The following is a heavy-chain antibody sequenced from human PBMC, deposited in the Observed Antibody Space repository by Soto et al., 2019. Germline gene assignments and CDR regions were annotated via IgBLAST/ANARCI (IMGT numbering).Heavy chain of an antibody. V-gene: IGHV3-30-3*01. CDR2: ISYDGSNK. D-gene: IGHD2-21*01. CDR3: ARDLFSGSWCAFDI. Sequence: QVQLVESGGGVVQPGRSLRLSCAASGFTFSSYAMHWVRQAPGKGLEWVAVISYDGSNKYYADSVKGRFTISRDNSKNTLYLQMNSLRAEDTAVYYCARDLFSGSWCAFDIWGQGTMVTVSS. J-gene: IGHJ3*02. CDR1: GFTFSSYA.